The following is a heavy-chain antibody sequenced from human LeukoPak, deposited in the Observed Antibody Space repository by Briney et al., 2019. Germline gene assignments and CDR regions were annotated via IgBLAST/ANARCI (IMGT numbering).Heavy chain of an antibody. V-gene: IGHV3-21*01. J-gene: IGHJ6*03. CDR2: ISSSSSYI. CDR1: GFTFSSYS. CDR3: ARNYSGGWFHYYYYYYMDV. Sequence: GGSLRLSCAASGFTFSSYSMNWVRQAPGKGLEWVSSISSSSSYIYYADSVKGRFTISRDNAKNSLYLQMNSLRAEDTAVYYCARNYSGGWFHYYYYYYMDVWGKGTTVTVSS. D-gene: IGHD6-19*01.